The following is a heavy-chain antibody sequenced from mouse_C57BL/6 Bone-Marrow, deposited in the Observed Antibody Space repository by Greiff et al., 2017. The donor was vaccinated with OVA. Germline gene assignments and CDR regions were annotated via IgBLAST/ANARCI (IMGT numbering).Heavy chain of an antibody. Sequence: DVKLVESGGGLVQPGGSLKLSCAASGFTFSDYYMYWVRQTPEKRLEWVAYISNGGGSTYYPDTVKGRFTISRDNAKNTLYLQMSRLKSEDTAMYYCASPITTRSYAMDYWGQGTSVTVSS. D-gene: IGHD2-4*01. J-gene: IGHJ4*01. CDR2: ISNGGGST. CDR3: ASPITTRSYAMDY. CDR1: GFTFSDYY. V-gene: IGHV5-12*01.